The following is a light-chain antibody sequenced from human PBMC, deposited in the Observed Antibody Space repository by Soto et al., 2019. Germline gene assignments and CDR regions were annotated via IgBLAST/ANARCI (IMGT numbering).Light chain of an antibody. CDR2: LGS. Sequence: EIVLPQDPLSLPVTPGEPSSISCRSSQSLLHSNGYNYLDWYLQKPGQXPXXLIYLGSNRASGVPDRFSGSGSGTDFTLKISRVEAEDVGVDYCMQPLQSWTFCQGTMVDI. J-gene: IGKJ1*01. CDR3: MQPLQSWT. CDR1: QSLLHSNGYNY. V-gene: IGKV2-28*01.